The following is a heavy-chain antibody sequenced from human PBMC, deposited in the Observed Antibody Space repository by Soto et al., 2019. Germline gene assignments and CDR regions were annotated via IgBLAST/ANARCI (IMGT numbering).Heavy chain of an antibody. CDR2: ISGSGGST. CDR3: AHPRGYGVFDAYDI. J-gene: IGHJ3*02. D-gene: IGHD4-17*01. V-gene: IGHV3-23*01. CDR1: VFTFSTYA. Sequence: LRLSCAVSVFTFSTYAMSWVRQAPGKGLEWVSAISGSGGSTFYADSVKGRFTISRDNSINMLYLQINSLRPEDTAVYYCAHPRGYGVFDAYDIWGQGAMVTVSS.